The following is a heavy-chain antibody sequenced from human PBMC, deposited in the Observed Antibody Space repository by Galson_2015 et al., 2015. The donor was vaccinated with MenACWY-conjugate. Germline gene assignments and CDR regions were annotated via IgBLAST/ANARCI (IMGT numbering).Heavy chain of an antibody. D-gene: IGHD5-18*01. Sequence: SETLSLTCTVSGGSIRSFYWSWIRQPPGKGLEWIGYIFYSRSANYNPSLRSRVTISVDTSKNQFSLKMTSVTAADTAVYYCTRHFGNTAMVLFQYWGQGALVTVSS. CDR1: GGSIRSFY. J-gene: IGHJ4*02. CDR2: IFYSRSA. V-gene: IGHV4-59*08. CDR3: TRHFGNTAMVLFQY.